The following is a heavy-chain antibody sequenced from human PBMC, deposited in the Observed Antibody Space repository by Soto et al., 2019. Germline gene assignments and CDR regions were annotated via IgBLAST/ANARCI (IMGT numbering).Heavy chain of an antibody. CDR2: INTDGAT. Sequence: PGGSLRLSCAASGFTFSSYAMSWVRQAPGKGLEWVSSINTDGATHYADSAKGQFTISRDNSKDTLFLQMDSLRAEDTAIYHCAKNYYFDQWGQGTLVTVSS. CDR1: GFTFSSYA. J-gene: IGHJ4*02. CDR3: AKNYYFDQ. D-gene: IGHD3-10*01. V-gene: IGHV3-23*01.